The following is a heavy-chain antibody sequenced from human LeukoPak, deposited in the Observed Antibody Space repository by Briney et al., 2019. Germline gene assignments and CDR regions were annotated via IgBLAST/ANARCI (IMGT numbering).Heavy chain of an antibody. CDR2: GRNKPKGYTT. D-gene: IGHD5-24*01. CDR1: RFTFCAPY. CDR3: TRVRHGDAFDL. V-gene: IGHV3-72*01. J-gene: IGHJ3*01. Sequence: RGALRLSRAPSRFTFCAPYMDSVRPAPGKGGERVGRGRNKPKGYTTDYAASVKGRFSISRDDSKNSLYLQMNSLKIEDTAVYYCTRVRHGDAFDLWGQGAMVTVSS.